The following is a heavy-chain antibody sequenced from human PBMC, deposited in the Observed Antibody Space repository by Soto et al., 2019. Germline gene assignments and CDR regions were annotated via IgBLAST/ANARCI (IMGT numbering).Heavy chain of an antibody. V-gene: IGHV3-30*18. J-gene: IGHJ4*02. Sequence: SLRLSCAASGFTFSSYGMHWVRQAPGKGLEWVAVISYDGSNKYYADSVKGRFTISRDNSKNTLYLQMNSLRAEDTAVYYCAKGEGFCSSTSCYAYWGQGTLVTVSS. D-gene: IGHD2-2*01. CDR3: AKGEGFCSSTSCYAY. CDR1: GFTFSSYG. CDR2: ISYDGSNK.